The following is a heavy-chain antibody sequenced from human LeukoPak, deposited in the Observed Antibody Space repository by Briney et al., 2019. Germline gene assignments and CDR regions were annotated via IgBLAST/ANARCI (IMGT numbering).Heavy chain of an antibody. J-gene: IGHJ6*02. V-gene: IGHV3-48*01. Sequence: GGSLRLSCAASGFTFSSYSMDWVRQAPGKGLEWVSYISSSSSTIYYADSVKGRFTISRDNAKNSLYLQMNSLRAEDTAVYYCARASYGSGSYRYYYYGMDVWGQGTTVTVSS. CDR3: ARASYGSGSYRYYYYGMDV. CDR1: GFTFSSYS. CDR2: ISSSSSTI. D-gene: IGHD3-10*01.